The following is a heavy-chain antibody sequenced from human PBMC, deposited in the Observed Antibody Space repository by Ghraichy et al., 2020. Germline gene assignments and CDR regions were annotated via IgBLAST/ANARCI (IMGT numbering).Heavy chain of an antibody. V-gene: IGHV3-73*01. CDR2: IRSKAKNYAT. Sequence: GGSLRLSCAASGFTFSGSAMHWVRQASGKGLEWVGRIRSKAKNYATAYAASVKGRFTISRDDSKNTAYLQMNSLKTEDTAVYYCTRREGDDNWNYQLYYYYGMDVWGQGTTVTVSS. J-gene: IGHJ6*02. CDR3: TRREGDDNWNYQLYYYYGMDV. CDR1: GFTFSGSA. D-gene: IGHD1-7*01.